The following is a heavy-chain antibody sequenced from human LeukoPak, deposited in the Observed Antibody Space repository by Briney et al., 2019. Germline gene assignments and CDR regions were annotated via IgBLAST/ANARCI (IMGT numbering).Heavy chain of an antibody. D-gene: IGHD3-10*01. J-gene: IGHJ5*02. V-gene: IGHV1-69*04. CDR3: ARGRRGSGSIVDP. CDR2: IIPILGIA. CDR1: GGTFSSYA. Sequence: GASVKVSCKASGGTFSSYAISWVRQAPGQGLEWMGRIIPILGIANYAQKFQGRVTITADKSTSTAYMELSSLRSEDTAVYYCARGRRGSGSIVDPWGQGTLVTVSS.